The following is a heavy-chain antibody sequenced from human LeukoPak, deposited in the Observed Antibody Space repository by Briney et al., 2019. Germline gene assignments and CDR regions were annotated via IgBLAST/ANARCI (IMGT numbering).Heavy chain of an antibody. Sequence: GGSLRLSCAASGFTFSSYAMSWVRQAPGKGLEWVSAISGSGGSTYYADSVKGRFTISRDNSKNTLYLQMNSLRAEDTAVYYCALLSWVPIVVGPAANDAFDIWGQGTMVTVSS. V-gene: IGHV3-23*01. CDR1: GFTFSSYA. CDR2: ISGSGGST. D-gene: IGHD2-2*01. J-gene: IGHJ3*02. CDR3: ALLSWVPIVVGPAANDAFDI.